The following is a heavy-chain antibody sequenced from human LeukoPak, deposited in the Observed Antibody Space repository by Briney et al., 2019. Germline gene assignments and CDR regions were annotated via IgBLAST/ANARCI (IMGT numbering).Heavy chain of an antibody. V-gene: IGHV4-59*01. J-gene: IGHJ5*02. D-gene: IGHD3-22*01. Sequence: SETLSLTCTVSGGSIGSYYWSWIRQPPGKGLEWIGYIGYSGRTNYNPSLKSRVTISVDTSKNQFSLNLRSVTAADTAVYYCARFCNYYDSSGYYYGFDPWGQGTLVTVSS. CDR3: ARFCNYYDSSGYYYGFDP. CDR1: GGSIGSYY. CDR2: IGYSGRT.